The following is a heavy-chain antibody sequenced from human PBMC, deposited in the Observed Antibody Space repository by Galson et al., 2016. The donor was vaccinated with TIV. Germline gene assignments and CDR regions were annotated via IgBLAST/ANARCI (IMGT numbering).Heavy chain of an antibody. CDR1: EYDFTNYW. V-gene: IGHV5-51*01. CDR3: ARHPLSRAFDI. J-gene: IGHJ3*02. Sequence: QSGAEVKKPGESLKISCKETEYDFTNYWIGWVRQMPGKGLEWIGIIYPGDSDTKYSPSFQGQVTISADKFISTAYLQLSSLKASDTAMYFCARHPLSRAFDIWGQGTVVTVSS. CDR2: IYPGDSDT.